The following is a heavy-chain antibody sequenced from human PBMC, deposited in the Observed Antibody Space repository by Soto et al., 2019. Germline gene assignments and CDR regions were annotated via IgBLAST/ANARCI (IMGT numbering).Heavy chain of an antibody. Sequence: QLHLVQSGAVVKKPGASVTVSCSASGYPVTAYYMHWVRQAPGRGLEWMGGINPATGAAKYTQTFKGRVTFTSDTSTSTFFMDMSGLTSEDTAVFYCARGGGVGVAGSAAFDMWGQGTLVTVSS. CDR3: ARGGGVGVAGSAAFDM. CDR1: GYPVTAYY. CDR2: INPATGAA. D-gene: IGHD3-3*01. V-gene: IGHV1-2*02. J-gene: IGHJ3*02.